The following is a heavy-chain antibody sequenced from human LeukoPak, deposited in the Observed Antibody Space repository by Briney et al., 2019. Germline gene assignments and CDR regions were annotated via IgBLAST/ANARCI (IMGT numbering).Heavy chain of an antibody. J-gene: IGHJ4*02. D-gene: IGHD3-9*01. V-gene: IGHV1-2*02. Sequence: GASVKVSCKASGYTFTGYYMHWVRQAPGQGLEWMGWINPNSGGTNYAQKFQGRVTMTRDTSISTAYMELSRLRSDDTAVYYCARAPLYYDILTGYPTGYFDYWGQGTLVTVSS. CDR2: INPNSGGT. CDR1: GYTFTGYY. CDR3: ARAPLYYDILTGYPTGYFDY.